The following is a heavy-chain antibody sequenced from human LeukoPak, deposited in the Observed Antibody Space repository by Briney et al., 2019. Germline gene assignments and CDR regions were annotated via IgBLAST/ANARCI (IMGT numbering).Heavy chain of an antibody. Sequence: SETLSLTCTVSGGSISSGSYYWRWIRQPAGKGLEWIGRIYTSGSTNYNPSLKSRLTISVDTSKNPFSLKLSSVTAADTAVYYCAAYCGGDCYWYFDLWGRGTLVTVSS. J-gene: IGHJ2*01. CDR1: GGSISSGSYY. CDR3: AAYCGGDCYWYFDL. V-gene: IGHV4-61*02. CDR2: IYTSGST. D-gene: IGHD2-21*01.